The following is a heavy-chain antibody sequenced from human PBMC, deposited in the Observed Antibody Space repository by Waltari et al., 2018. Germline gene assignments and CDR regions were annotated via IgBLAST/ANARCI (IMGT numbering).Heavy chain of an antibody. Sequence: WGGWVRQSPEKGLEWIGQVYHSGKTHYNPSLQRRVTISVDKPKNQFSLNLNSVTAADTAVYYCAGDRAIGLFFDYWGRGTLVTVSS. D-gene: IGHD2-2*01. J-gene: IGHJ4*02. CDR2: VYHSGKT. CDR3: AGDRAIGLFFDY. CDR1: W. V-gene: IGHV4-4*02.